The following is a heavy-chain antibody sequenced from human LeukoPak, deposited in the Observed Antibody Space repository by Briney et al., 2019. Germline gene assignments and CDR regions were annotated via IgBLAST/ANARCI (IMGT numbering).Heavy chain of an antibody. Sequence: SQTLSHSSAISLDSPSSYIAAWKWTRQSPSGCLECLGRTYYRSKWYNDYAVSEKGRITIKPDTSKNQFSLHLSSVTPEDTAVYYCARASSAWYYFDYWGQGTLVTVSS. D-gene: IGHD6-19*01. J-gene: IGHJ4*02. CDR2: TYYRSKWYN. V-gene: IGHV6-1*01. CDR1: LDSPSSYIAA. CDR3: ARASSAWYYFDY.